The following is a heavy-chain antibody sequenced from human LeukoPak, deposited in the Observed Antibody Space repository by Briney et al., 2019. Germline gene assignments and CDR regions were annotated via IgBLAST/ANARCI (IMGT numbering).Heavy chain of an antibody. CDR2: ISYDGSNK. Sequence: GGSLRLSCAASGFTFSSYAVHWVRQAPGKGLEWVAVISYDGSNKYYADSVKGRFTISRDNSKNTLYLQMNSLRAEDTAVYYCAKDHSGWYIDYWGQGTLVTVSS. D-gene: IGHD6-19*01. CDR3: AKDHSGWYIDY. J-gene: IGHJ4*02. V-gene: IGHV3-30*04. CDR1: GFTFSSYA.